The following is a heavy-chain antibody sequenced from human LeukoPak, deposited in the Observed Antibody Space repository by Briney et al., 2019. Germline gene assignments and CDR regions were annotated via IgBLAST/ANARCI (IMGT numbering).Heavy chain of an antibody. CDR3: ARDRAAAGYYFDS. CDR2: INHSGST. D-gene: IGHD6-13*01. CDR1: GGSFSGYY. J-gene: IGHJ4*02. V-gene: IGHV4-34*01. Sequence: PSETLSLTCAVYGGSFSGYYWSWIRQPPGKGLEWIGEINHSGSTNYNPSLKSRVTISVDTSKNQFSLKLSSVTAADTAVYYCARDRAAAGYYFDSWGQGTLVTVSS.